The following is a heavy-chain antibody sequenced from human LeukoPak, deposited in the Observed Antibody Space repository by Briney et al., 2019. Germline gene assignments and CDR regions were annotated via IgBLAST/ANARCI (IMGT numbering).Heavy chain of an antibody. CDR3: ARGGPSSRYFDL. CDR1: GGSISSDY. CDR2: ISYSGSP. Sequence: SETLSLTCSVSGGSISSDYWSWIRQVPGKGLQWIAFISYSGSPDYNPSLKSRVTISIDTSKNQFSLKLTSVTAADTAVYYCARGGPSSRYFDLWGQGTLVTVSS. J-gene: IGHJ4*02. D-gene: IGHD6-13*01. V-gene: IGHV4-59*01.